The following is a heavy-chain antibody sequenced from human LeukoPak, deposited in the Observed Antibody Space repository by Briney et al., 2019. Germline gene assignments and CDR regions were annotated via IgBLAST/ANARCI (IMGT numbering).Heavy chain of an antibody. Sequence: GGSLRLSCAASGFTFSSYAMNCVRQAPGKGLQWVSSISDSGDSTYYADSVKGRFTISRNTSKNTLFLQMNRLTAQNTAFYYFAKRGFESVGDYPYYYYLDVWGKGTTVTVSS. CDR3: AKRGFESVGDYPYYYYLDV. D-gene: IGHD2-15*01. J-gene: IGHJ6*03. CDR1: GFTFSSYA. CDR2: ISDSGDST. V-gene: IGHV3-23*01.